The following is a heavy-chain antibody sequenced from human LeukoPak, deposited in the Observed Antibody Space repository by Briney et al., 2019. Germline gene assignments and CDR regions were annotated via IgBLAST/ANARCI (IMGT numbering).Heavy chain of an antibody. CDR3: AKRLGLLGFGESSYGNAFDY. CDR2: IHYHGSND. D-gene: IGHD3-10*01. CDR1: GFTFSTYG. J-gene: IGHJ4*02. V-gene: IGHV3-30*02. Sequence: PGGSLRLSCAASGFTFSTYGMHWVRQVPGKGLEWVAFIHYHGSNDKYADSIKGRFTISRDNYKNVLYLQMNSLRGEDTAVYYCAKRLGLLGFGESSYGNAFDYWGQGTLVTVSS.